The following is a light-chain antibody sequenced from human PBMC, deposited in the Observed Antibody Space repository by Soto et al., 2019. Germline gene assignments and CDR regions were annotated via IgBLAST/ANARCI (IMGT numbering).Light chain of an antibody. V-gene: IGKV1-17*01. Sequence: DIQMTQSPSSLSASVGDRVTITCRASQGIRNDLGWYEHKPGYAPKRLIFAASSLQSGVPSRFRGSVSGTEFTLPVISLRPEDFATYYCLQHNSYPYTFGQVAKLEIK. CDR1: QGIRND. J-gene: IGKJ2*01. CDR2: AAS. CDR3: LQHNSYPYT.